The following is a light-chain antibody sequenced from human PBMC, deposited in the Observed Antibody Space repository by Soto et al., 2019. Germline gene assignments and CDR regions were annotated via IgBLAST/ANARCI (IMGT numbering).Light chain of an antibody. J-gene: IGKJ1*01. V-gene: IGKV3-20*01. CDR2: GAS. CDR1: QSFXNNY. Sequence: MVLTHSPCTLSLSLGERATLSCRASQSFXNNYLAWYQQKPGQAPRLRNYGASKRDTVIPEKFSGSGCGKDFNLTISRLEHESAVVYYCQQYGSSGTFGQGTKVDIK. CDR3: QQYGSSGT.